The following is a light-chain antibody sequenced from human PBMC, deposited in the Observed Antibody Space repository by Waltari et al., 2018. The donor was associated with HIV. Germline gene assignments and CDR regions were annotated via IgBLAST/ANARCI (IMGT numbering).Light chain of an antibody. CDR1: TGAVTSGNY. CDR3: LLSYSGTRPWV. Sequence: QAVVTQEPSLTVSPGGTVTLTCGSSTGAVTSGNYPSWFQQKPGQAPRTLIFDTSNKHSWTPARFSGSLLGGKAALTLSGAQPEDEAEYYCLLSYSGTRPWVFGGGTKLTVL. J-gene: IGLJ3*02. V-gene: IGLV7-46*01. CDR2: DTS.